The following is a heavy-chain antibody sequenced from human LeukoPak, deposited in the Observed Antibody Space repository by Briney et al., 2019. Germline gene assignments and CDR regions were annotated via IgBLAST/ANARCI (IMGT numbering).Heavy chain of an antibody. Sequence: SETLSLTCTVSGGSISSSSYYWGWIRQPPGKGLEWIGEINHSGSTNYNPSLKSRVTISVDTSKNQFSLKLSSVTAADTAVYYCARHTFYYYDSSGYYERPFDYWGQGTLVTVSS. CDR3: ARHTFYYYDSSGYYERPFDY. V-gene: IGHV4-39*01. CDR2: INHSGST. CDR1: GGSISSSSYY. D-gene: IGHD3-22*01. J-gene: IGHJ4*02.